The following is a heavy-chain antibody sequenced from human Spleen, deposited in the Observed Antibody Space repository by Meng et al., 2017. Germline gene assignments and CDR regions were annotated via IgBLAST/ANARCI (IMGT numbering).Heavy chain of an antibody. J-gene: IGHJ4*02. CDR1: GGTFSSYT. CDR3: ARDDSSSWYGW. V-gene: IGHV1-2*02. D-gene: IGHD6-13*01. CDR2: INPNSGGT. Sequence: ASVKVSCKASGGTFSSYTISWVRQAPGQGLEWMGRINPNSGGTNYAQKFQGRVTMTRDTSISTAYMELSRLRSDDTAVYYCARDDSSSWYGWWGQGTLVTVSS.